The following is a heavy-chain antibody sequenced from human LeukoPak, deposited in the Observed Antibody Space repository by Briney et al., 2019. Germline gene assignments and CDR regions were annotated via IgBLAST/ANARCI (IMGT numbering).Heavy chain of an antibody. Sequence: PGRSLRLSCAASGFTFDDYAMLWVRQAPGKGLEWVSGISWNSGSIGYADSVKGRFTISRDNAKNSLYLQMNSLRAEDTALYYCAKDLGRSPYTEEDAFDIWGQGTMVTVSS. V-gene: IGHV3-9*01. CDR2: ISWNSGSI. J-gene: IGHJ3*02. CDR1: GFTFDDYA. D-gene: IGHD2-2*02. CDR3: AKDLGRSPYTEEDAFDI.